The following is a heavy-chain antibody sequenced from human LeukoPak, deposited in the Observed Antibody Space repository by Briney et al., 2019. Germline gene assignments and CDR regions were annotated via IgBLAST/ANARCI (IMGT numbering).Heavy chain of an antibody. Sequence: GGSLRLSCAASGFTFSSYAMSWVRQAPGKGLEWVSAISGSGGSTYYADSVKGRFTISRDNSKNTLYLQMNSLRAEDTAVYYCARDLSAIVYYYGMDVWGQGTTVTVSS. CDR2: ISGSGGST. J-gene: IGHJ6*02. D-gene: IGHD2-15*01. CDR3: ARDLSAIVYYYGMDV. V-gene: IGHV3-23*01. CDR1: GFTFSSYA.